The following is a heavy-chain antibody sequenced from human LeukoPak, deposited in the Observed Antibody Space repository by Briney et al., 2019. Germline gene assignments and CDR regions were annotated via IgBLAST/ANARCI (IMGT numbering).Heavy chain of an antibody. CDR1: GFTFSSYG. CDR2: IRYDGSNK. V-gene: IGHV3-30*02. D-gene: IGHD1-26*01. Sequence: PGGSLRLSCAASGFTFSSYGMHWVRQAPGKGLEWVAFIRYDGSNKYYADSVKGRFTNSRDNSKNTLYLQMNSLRGEDTAVYYCAKDLAVSGSYSPTDYWGQGTLVTVSS. J-gene: IGHJ4*02. CDR3: AKDLAVSGSYSPTDY.